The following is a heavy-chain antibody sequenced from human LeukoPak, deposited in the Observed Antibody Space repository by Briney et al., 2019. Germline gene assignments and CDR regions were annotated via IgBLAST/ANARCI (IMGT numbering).Heavy chain of an antibody. CDR1: GYTFTSYD. CDR3: ARGPPNWGYDY. J-gene: IGHJ4*02. D-gene: IGHD7-27*01. CDR2: MSPNSGDT. V-gene: IGHV1-8*01. Sequence: ASVKVSCKASGYTFTSYDFNWMRQATGQRPEWMGWMSPNSGDTGYAQKFQDRVTMTRNTSISTAYMELSSLRSDDTAVYYCARGPPNWGYDYWGPGTLVTVSS.